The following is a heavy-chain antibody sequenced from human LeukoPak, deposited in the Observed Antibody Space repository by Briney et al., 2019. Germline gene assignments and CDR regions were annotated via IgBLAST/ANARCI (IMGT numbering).Heavy chain of an antibody. D-gene: IGHD5-12*01. CDR1: GGSISSGDYY. V-gene: IGHV4-30-4*01. Sequence: SETLFLTCTVSGGSISSGDYYGSWIRQSPGKGLERIGYIYYSGSTYYNPSLKSRVTISVDTSKNQFSLKLSSVTAADTAVYYCARKPSGYDYFDYWGQGTLVTVSS. CDR2: IYYSGST. J-gene: IGHJ4*02. CDR3: ARKPSGYDYFDY.